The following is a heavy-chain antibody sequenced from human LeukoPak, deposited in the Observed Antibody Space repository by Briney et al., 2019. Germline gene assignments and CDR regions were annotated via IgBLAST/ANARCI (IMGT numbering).Heavy chain of an antibody. Sequence: ASVKVSCKVSGYTLTELSMHWVRQAPGKGLEWMGWMNPNSGNTGYAQKFQGRVTITRNTSISTAYMELSSLRSEDTAVYYCARRMEGYCSSTSCYTFDYWGQGTLVTVSS. CDR2: MNPNSGNT. CDR3: ARRMEGYCSSTSCYTFDY. J-gene: IGHJ4*02. D-gene: IGHD2-2*02. V-gene: IGHV1-8*03. CDR1: GYTLTELS.